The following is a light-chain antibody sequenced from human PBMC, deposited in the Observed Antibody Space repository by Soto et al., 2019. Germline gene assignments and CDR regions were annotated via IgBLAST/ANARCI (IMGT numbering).Light chain of an antibody. V-gene: IGKV3-15*01. J-gene: IGKJ5*01. Sequence: EIVMTQSPATLSASPGERATLSCRASQTINSRLVWYQQKPGQAPRLLIYGPSTRATGIPARFSGSGSGTEFTLTISGLHSEDSAIYYCQQYNDWPLTFGQGTRLEIK. CDR3: QQYNDWPLT. CDR2: GPS. CDR1: QTINSR.